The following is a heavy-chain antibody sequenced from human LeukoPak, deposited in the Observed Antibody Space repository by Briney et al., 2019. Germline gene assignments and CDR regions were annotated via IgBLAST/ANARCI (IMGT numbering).Heavy chain of an antibody. CDR2: MNPNSGNT. Sequence: ASVKVSCKASGDTFTSYNINWVRQATGQGLEWMGWMNPNSGNTGYAQKFQGRVTMTRNTSISTAYMELSSLRSEDTAVYYCARALPRRYCTNGVCYPWFDPWGQGTLVTVSS. D-gene: IGHD2-8*01. CDR3: ARALPRRYCTNGVCYPWFDP. J-gene: IGHJ5*02. V-gene: IGHV1-8*01. CDR1: GDTFTSYN.